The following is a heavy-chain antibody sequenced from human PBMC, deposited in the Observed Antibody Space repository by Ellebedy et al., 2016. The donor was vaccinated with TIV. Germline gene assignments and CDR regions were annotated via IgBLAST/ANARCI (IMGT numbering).Heavy chain of an antibody. D-gene: IGHD4-23*01. CDR1: GFTFSSHW. CDR3: SRSNYGGTVGNPRDAFDI. J-gene: IGHJ3*02. CDR2: IKSDRSIQ. Sequence: GGSLRLSCAASGFTFSSHWMSWVRQAPGKGLEWVANIKSDRSIQYYVDSVRGRFTISRDNAKNSLYLQMNSLRAEDTAVYYCSRSNYGGTVGNPRDAFDIWGQGTLVTVSS. V-gene: IGHV3-7*01.